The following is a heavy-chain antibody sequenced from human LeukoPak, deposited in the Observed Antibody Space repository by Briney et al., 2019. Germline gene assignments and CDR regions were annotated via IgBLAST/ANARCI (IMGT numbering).Heavy chain of an antibody. CDR3: ARSSSDYYDLQFHH. V-gene: IGHV4-34*01. J-gene: IGHJ1*01. CDR2: INHSGST. D-gene: IGHD3-22*01. Sequence: SETLSLTCAVYGGSFSGYYWSWIRQPPGKGLEWIGEINHSGSTNYNPSLKSRVTISVDTSKNQFSLKLSSVTAADTAVYYCARSSSDYYDLQFHHWGQGTLVTVSS. CDR1: GGSFSGYY.